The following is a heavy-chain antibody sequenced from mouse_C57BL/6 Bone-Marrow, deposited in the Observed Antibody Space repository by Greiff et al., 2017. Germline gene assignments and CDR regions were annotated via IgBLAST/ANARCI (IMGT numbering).Heavy chain of an antibody. Sequence: QVQLQQPGAELVRPGTSVKLSCKASGYTFTSYWMHWVKQRPGQGLEWIGVIDPSDSYTNYNQKFKGKATLTVDTSSSTAYMQLSSLTSEDSAFYYCARDYYRSSHLYYYAMDYWGQGTSVPVSS. V-gene: IGHV1-59*01. J-gene: IGHJ4*01. CDR1: GYTFTSYW. CDR3: ARDYYRSSHLYYYAMDY. D-gene: IGHD1-1*01. CDR2: IDPSDSYT.